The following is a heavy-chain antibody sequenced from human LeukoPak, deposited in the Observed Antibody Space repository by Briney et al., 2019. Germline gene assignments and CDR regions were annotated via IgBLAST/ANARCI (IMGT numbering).Heavy chain of an antibody. CDR3: ARDDIGYCSSTSCYSRAFDI. CDR2: IYYSGST. CDR1: GGSISSYY. J-gene: IGHJ3*02. D-gene: IGHD2-2*01. Sequence: PSETLSLTCTVSGGSISSYYWSWIRQPPGKGLEWIGYIYYSGSTNYNPSLKGRVTISVDTSKNQFSLKLSSVTAADTAVYYCARDDIGYCSSTSCYSRAFDIWGQGTMVTVSS. V-gene: IGHV4-59*01.